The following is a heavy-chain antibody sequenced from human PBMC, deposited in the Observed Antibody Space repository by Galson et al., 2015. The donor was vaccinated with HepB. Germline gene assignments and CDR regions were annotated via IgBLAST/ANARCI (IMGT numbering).Heavy chain of an antibody. J-gene: IGHJ3*02. V-gene: IGHV3-23*01. CDR1: GFTFSSYA. CDR2: ISGSGGST. Sequence: SLRLSCAASGFTFSSYAMSWVRQAPGKGLEWVSAISGSGGSTYYADSVKGRFTISRDNSKNTLYLQMNSLRAEDTAVYYCAKDGPSSDILTGYLQEGAFDIWGQGTMVTVSS. D-gene: IGHD3-9*01. CDR3: AKDGPSSDILTGYLQEGAFDI.